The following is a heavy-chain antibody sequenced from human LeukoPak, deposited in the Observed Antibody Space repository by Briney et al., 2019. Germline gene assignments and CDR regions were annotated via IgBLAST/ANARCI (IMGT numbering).Heavy chain of an antibody. D-gene: IGHD1-26*01. CDR1: GFTFDDYA. CDR2: ISYNGGDI. CDR3: ARWGLGPSFDS. Sequence: GGSLRLSCAASGFTFDDYAMHWVRQAPGKGLEWVSGISYNGGDIGYADSVKGRFTISRDNAKKSLYLQLNSLRVEDTAVYYCARWGLGPSFDSWGQGTRVTVSS. J-gene: IGHJ4*02. V-gene: IGHV3-9*01.